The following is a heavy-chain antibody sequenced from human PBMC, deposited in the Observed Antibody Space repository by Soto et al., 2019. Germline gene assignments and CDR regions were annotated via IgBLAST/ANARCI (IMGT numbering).Heavy chain of an antibody. Sequence: PGGSLRLSCAASGFTFSSYWMSWVRQAPGKGLEWVANIKQDGSEKYYVDSVKGRFTISRDNAKNSLYLQMNSLRAEDTAVYYCARADYGGNSPTHFDYWGQGTLVTVSS. D-gene: IGHD4-17*01. CDR3: ARADYGGNSPTHFDY. J-gene: IGHJ4*02. V-gene: IGHV3-7*03. CDR2: IKQDGSEK. CDR1: GFTFSSYW.